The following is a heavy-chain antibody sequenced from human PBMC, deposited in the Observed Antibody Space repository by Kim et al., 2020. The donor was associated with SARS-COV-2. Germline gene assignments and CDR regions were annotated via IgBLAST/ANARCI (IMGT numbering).Heavy chain of an antibody. CDR1: GYTFTSYY. D-gene: IGHD2-15*01. CDR3: ARDFRRTPAVYYYYGMDV. CDR2: INPSGGST. V-gene: IGHV1-46*01. Sequence: ASVMVSCKASGYTFTSYYMHWVRQAPGQGLEWMGIINPSGGSTSYAQKFQGRVTMTRDTSTSTVYMELSSLRSEDTAVYYCARDFRRTPAVYYYYGMDVWGQGTTVTVSS. J-gene: IGHJ6*02.